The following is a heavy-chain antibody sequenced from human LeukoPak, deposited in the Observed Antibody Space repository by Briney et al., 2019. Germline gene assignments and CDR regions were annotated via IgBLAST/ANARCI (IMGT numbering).Heavy chain of an antibody. J-gene: IGHJ6*03. CDR1: GFIFSGYG. CDR2: ISYDGSNK. Sequence: GGSLRLSCAASGFIFSGYGMHWVRQAPGKGLEWVAVISYDGSNKYYADSVKGRFTISRDNSKNTLYLQMNSLRAEDTAVYYCAKDKWELRYYYYYMDVWGKGTTVTVSS. D-gene: IGHD1-26*01. V-gene: IGHV3-30*18. CDR3: AKDKWELRYYYYYMDV.